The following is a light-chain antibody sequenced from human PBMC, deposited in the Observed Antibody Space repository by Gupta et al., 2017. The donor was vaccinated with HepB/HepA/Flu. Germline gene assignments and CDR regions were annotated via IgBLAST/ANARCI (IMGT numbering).Light chain of an antibody. CDR3: MQGTHWPVT. J-gene: IGKJ1*01. CDR1: QSVVYNYGIGY. Sequence: DVVMIKPPPSLPVTLVQPASTACSSSQSVVYNYGIGYLRWFLQRPGQSPRRLIYRVSNRDSGVPDRFSGSGSGTDFTLKISRVEAEDVGVYYCMQGTHWPVTFGQGTKVEI. V-gene: IGKV2-30*01. CDR2: RVS.